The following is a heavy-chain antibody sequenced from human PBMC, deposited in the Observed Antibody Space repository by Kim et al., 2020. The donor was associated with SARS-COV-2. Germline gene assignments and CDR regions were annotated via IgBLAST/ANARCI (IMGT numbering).Heavy chain of an antibody. D-gene: IGHD6-13*01. J-gene: IGHJ1*01. V-gene: IGHV3-23*01. CDR3: AKDRRAGSSWPEYFQH. Sequence: SVKGRFTISRDKSKNTLYLQMNSLRAEDTAVYYCAKDRRAGSSWPEYFQHWGQGTLVTVSS.